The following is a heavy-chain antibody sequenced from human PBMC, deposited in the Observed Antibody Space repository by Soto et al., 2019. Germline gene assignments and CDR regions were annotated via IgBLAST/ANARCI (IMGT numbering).Heavy chain of an antibody. J-gene: IGHJ3*02. D-gene: IGHD2-2*01. V-gene: IGHV1-18*01. CDR3: ARLLDVVIPAGSPDGFDI. CDR1: GYTFSKYG. CDR2: ISAFNGHT. Sequence: QVQLVQSGAEVKKPGASVKVSCKTSGYTFSKYGINWVRQAPGQGLEWMGWISAFNGHTDYSQRLQGRVAMTTDTATSTVYMELRSLRSDDTAVYYCARLLDVVIPAGSPDGFDIWGQGTLVTVSS.